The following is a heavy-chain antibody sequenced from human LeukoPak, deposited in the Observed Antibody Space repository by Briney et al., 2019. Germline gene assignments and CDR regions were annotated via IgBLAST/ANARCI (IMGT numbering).Heavy chain of an antibody. J-gene: IGHJ4*02. Sequence: GGSLRLSCAASGFTFSSSWMHWVRQAPGKGLVWVARLNTDGATTQYADSVKGRFAIYRDNAKDTLYLEMNSLRAEDTAVYYCARTRYSASGGDCWGQGTLVTVSS. CDR3: ARTRYSASGGDC. V-gene: IGHV3-74*03. CDR1: GFTFSSSW. D-gene: IGHD5-12*01. CDR2: LNTDGATT.